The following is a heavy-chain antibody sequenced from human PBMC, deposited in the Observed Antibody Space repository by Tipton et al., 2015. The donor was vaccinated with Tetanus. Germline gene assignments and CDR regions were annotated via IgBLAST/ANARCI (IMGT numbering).Heavy chain of an antibody. D-gene: IGHD1-1*01. CDR1: NGSVSSSLYC. CDR2: ISYTGST. J-gene: IGHJ3*01. CDR3: ARLTTPFNTFDL. V-gene: IGHV4-61*01. Sequence: TLSLTCTVSNGSVSSSLYCWAWIRQPPGKGLEWVGYISYTGSTNYNPSLKSRLSISLNTSHNQISLKLTSPAATDTAVYYCARLTTPFNTFDLWGQGRLVTVSS.